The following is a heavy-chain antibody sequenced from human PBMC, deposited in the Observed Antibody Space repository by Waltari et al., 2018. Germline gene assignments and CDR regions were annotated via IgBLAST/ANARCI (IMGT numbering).Heavy chain of an antibody. Sequence: EVQLLESGGGLVQPGGSLRLSCAASGFTFSSYAMSWVRQAPGKGLEWVSVIYSGGSSTYYADSVKGRLTISRDNSKNTLYLQMKSLRAEDTAVYYCAKDFGDYWGQGTLVTVSS. CDR3: AKDFGDY. J-gene: IGHJ4*02. CDR1: GFTFSSYA. CDR2: IYSGGSST. V-gene: IGHV3-23*03. D-gene: IGHD3-16*01.